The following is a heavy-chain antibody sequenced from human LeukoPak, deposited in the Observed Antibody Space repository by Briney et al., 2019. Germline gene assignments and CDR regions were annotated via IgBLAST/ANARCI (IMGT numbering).Heavy chain of an antibody. Sequence: GGSLRLSCAASGFTVSSNYMSWVRQAPGKGLGWVSVIYSGGSTYYTDSVKGRFTISRDNSKNTLSLQMNSLRPEDTAVYYCATLTYYSDSWGQGTLVTVSS. D-gene: IGHD1-14*01. CDR3: ATLTYYSDS. J-gene: IGHJ4*02. CDR2: IYSGGST. CDR1: GFTVSSNY. V-gene: IGHV3-66*02.